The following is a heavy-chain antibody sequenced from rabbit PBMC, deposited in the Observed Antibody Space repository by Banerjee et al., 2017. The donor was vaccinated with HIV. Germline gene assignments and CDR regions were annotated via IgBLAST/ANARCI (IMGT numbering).Heavy chain of an antibody. CDR3: ARGRYASSSGFYIGSYFNL. CDR2: IRAGGGDNT. CDR1: GFSFSSSYW. D-gene: IGHD1-1*01. V-gene: IGHV1S45*01. Sequence: QEQLEESGGDLVKPEGSLTLTCTASGFSFSSSYWICWVRQAPGKGLEWIGCIRAGGGDNTYYASWAKGRFTISKTSSTTVTLQMTSLTAADTATYFCARGRYASSSGFYIGSYFNLWGLGTLVTVS. J-gene: IGHJ4*01.